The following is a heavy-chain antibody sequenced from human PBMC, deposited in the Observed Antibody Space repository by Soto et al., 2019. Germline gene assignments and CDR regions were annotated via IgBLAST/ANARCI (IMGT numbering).Heavy chain of an antibody. V-gene: IGHV4-59*01. CDR1: GGSISSYY. CDR2: IYYSGST. D-gene: IGHD1-26*01. CDR3: ARDGRRDYFGY. J-gene: IGHJ4*02. Sequence: SETLSLTCTVSGGSISSYYWSWIRQPPGKGLEWIGYIYYSGSTNYNPSLKSRVTISVDTSKNQFSLKLSSVTAADTAVYYCARDGRRDYFGYWGQGTLVTVSS.